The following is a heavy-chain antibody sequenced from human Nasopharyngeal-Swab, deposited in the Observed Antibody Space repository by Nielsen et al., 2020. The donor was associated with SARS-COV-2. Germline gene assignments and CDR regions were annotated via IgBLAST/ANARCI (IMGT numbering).Heavy chain of an antibody. CDR3: ARDIGVGATPQDY. J-gene: IGHJ4*02. CDR2: IWYDGSNK. V-gene: IGHV3-33*01. CDR1: GFTFSSYG. Sequence: GGSLRLSCAASGFTFSSYGMHWVRQAPGKGLEWVAVIWYDGSNKYYADSVKGRFTISRDNSKNTLYLQMNSPRAEDTAVYYCARDIGVGATPQDYWGQGTLVTVPS. D-gene: IGHD1-26*01.